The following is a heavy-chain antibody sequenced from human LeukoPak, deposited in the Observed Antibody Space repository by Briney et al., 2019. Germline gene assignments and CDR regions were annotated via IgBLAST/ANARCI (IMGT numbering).Heavy chain of an antibody. CDR3: ASRAGGAVAVYFDY. Sequence: GGSLRLSCAASGFTFSSYEMNWVRQAPGKVLEWVSYISSSGSTIYYADSVKGRFIISRDNAKNSLYLQMNSLRAEDTAVYYCASRAGGAVAVYFDYWGQGTLVTVSS. CDR1: GFTFSSYE. J-gene: IGHJ4*02. D-gene: IGHD6-19*01. CDR2: ISSSGSTI. V-gene: IGHV3-48*03.